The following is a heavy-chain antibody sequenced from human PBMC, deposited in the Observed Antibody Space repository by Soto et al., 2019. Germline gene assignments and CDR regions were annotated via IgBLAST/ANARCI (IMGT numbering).Heavy chain of an antibody. CDR2: MNPNSGNT. D-gene: IGHD6-13*01. CDR1: GYTFTSYD. J-gene: IGHJ5*02. CDR3: ARERSAAGTGWFDP. Sequence: QVQLVQSGAEVKKPGASVKVSCKASGYTFTSYDINWVRQATGQGLEWMGWMNPNSGNTGYAQKFQGRVTMTRNTSISTAYMELSSLRAEDTAVYYCARERSAAGTGWFDPWGQGTLVTVSS. V-gene: IGHV1-8*01.